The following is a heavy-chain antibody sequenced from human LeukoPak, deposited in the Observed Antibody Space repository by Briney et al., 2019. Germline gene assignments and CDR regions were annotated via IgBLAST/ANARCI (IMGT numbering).Heavy chain of an antibody. CDR3: ARDKIVGATNLDY. V-gene: IGHV3-7*01. D-gene: IGHD1-26*01. J-gene: IGHJ4*02. CDR2: IKQDGSEK. CDR1: GFTFSSYW. Sequence: PGGSLRLSCAASGFTFSSYWMNWARQAPGKGLEWVANIKQDGSEKYYVDSVKGRFTISRDNAKNSLYLQMTSLRAEDTAVYYCARDKIVGATNLDYWGQGTLVTVSS.